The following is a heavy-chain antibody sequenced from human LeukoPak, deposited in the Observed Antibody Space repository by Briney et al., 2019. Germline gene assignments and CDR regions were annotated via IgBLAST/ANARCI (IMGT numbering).Heavy chain of an antibody. CDR1: GGSISSGSYY. Sequence: SGTLSLTCTVSGGSISSGSYYWSWIRQPAGKGLEWIGRIYTSGSTNYNPSLKSRVTISVDTSKNQFSLKLSSVTAADTAVYYCARVAGYGDYVSWGQGTLVTVSS. CDR2: IYTSGST. D-gene: IGHD4-17*01. V-gene: IGHV4-61*02. CDR3: ARVAGYGDYVS. J-gene: IGHJ5*02.